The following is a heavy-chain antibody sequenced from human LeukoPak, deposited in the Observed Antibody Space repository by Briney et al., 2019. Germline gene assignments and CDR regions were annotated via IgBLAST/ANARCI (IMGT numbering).Heavy chain of an antibody. CDR3: ASYSGSNVYYGY. D-gene: IGHD1-26*01. V-gene: IGHV4-4*07. CDR2: IYSSGGT. Sequence: SETLSLTRTVSGWSISSYYWTWIRQPAGKGLEWIGRIYSSGGTNYNPSLKSRVTMSVDMSKNQFSLKLSSVTAADTAVYYCASYSGSNVYYGYWGPGTLVTVSS. J-gene: IGHJ4*02. CDR1: GWSISSYY.